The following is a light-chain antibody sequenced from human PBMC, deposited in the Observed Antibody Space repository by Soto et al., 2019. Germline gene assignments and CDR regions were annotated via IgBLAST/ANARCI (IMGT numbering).Light chain of an antibody. CDR3: AAWDDSLSGHVV. Sequence: QSALTQPPSTSGTPGQRVSISCSGSRSNIGKNYVYWYQQLPETAPKLLIYRNDQRPSGVPDRFSGSKSGTSASLAISGLRSEDEADYYCAAWDDSLSGHVVFGGGTKLTVL. CDR1: RSNIGKNY. J-gene: IGLJ2*01. V-gene: IGLV1-47*01. CDR2: RND.